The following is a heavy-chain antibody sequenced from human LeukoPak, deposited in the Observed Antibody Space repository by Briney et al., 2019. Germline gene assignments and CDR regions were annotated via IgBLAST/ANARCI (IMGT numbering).Heavy chain of an antibody. Sequence: PSETLSLTCAVSGGSISSSNWCSWVRQPPGKGLEWIGEIYHSGSTNYNPSLKSRVTISVDTSKNQFSLKLSSVTAADTAVYYCARASWDSSGWYNRPLHWGQGTLVTVSS. CDR1: GGSISSSNW. D-gene: IGHD6-19*01. V-gene: IGHV4-4*02. CDR3: ARASWDSSGWYNRPLH. CDR2: IYHSGST. J-gene: IGHJ1*01.